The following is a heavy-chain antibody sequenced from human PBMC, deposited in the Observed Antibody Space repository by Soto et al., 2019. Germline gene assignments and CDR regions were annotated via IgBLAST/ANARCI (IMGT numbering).Heavy chain of an antibody. Sequence: EVQLVESGGGLVKPGGSLRLSCAASGFTFSSYSMNWVRQAPGKGLEWVSSISSSSSYIYYADSVKGRFTISRDNAKNSLYQQMNSGRDEDTAVYYCGREQYYGWGSYYKTYYYYGMDVWGQGTTVTVSS. D-gene: IGHD3-10*01. J-gene: IGHJ6*02. CDR3: GREQYYGWGSYYKTYYYYGMDV. CDR2: ISSSSSYI. V-gene: IGHV3-21*01. CDR1: GFTFSSYS.